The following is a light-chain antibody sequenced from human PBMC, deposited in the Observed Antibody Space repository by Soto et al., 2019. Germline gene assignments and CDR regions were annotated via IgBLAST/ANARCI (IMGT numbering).Light chain of an antibody. V-gene: IGKV3-11*01. CDR2: DAS. CDR1: QSVSSY. CDR3: QQRSNLLT. J-gene: IGKJ4*01. Sequence: EIVLTQAPATLSLSPGERASLSCRASQSVSSYLAWYQQKPGQAPRLLIYDASNRATGIPARFSGSGPGTDFTLTISSLEPEDFAVYYCQQRSNLLTFGGGTKADI.